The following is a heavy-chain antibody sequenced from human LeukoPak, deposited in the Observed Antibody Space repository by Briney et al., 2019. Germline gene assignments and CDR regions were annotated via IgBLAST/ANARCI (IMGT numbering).Heavy chain of an antibody. V-gene: IGHV1-18*01. D-gene: IGHD5-24*01. CDR2: ISAYNGNT. J-gene: IGHJ2*01. CDR1: GYTFTSYG. Sequence: GASVKVSCKASGYTFTSYGISWVRQAPGQGLEWMGWISAYNGNTNYAQKLQGRVTMTTDTSTSTAYMELRSLRSEDTAVYYCAAEPKDGYNSQYFDLWGRGTLVTVSS. CDR3: AAEPKDGYNSQYFDL.